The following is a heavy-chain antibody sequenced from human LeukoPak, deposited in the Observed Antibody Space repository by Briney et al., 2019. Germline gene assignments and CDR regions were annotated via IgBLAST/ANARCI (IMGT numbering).Heavy chain of an antibody. CDR2: ISSSSSYI. Sequence: GGSLRLSCAASGFTFRSYSMNWVRQAPGKGLEWVSSISSSSSYIYYADSVKGRFTISRDNAKNSLYLQMNSLRAEDTAVYYCASLLGLGYYYGSGSYPCYYGMDVWGQGTTVTVSS. J-gene: IGHJ6*02. CDR3: ASLLGLGYYYGSGSYPCYYGMDV. CDR1: GFTFRSYS. V-gene: IGHV3-21*01. D-gene: IGHD3-10*01.